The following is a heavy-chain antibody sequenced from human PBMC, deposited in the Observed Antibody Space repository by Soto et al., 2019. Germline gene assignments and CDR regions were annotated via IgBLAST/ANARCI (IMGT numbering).Heavy chain of an antibody. CDR1: GFTFSSYS. J-gene: IGHJ6*01. CDR3: ARDSMRIYYGLPSYGTHV. V-gene: IGHV3-48*02. CDR2: ISSSSSTI. D-gene: IGHD3-10*01. Sequence: GGSLRVSCAASGFTFSSYSMNWVRQAPGKGLEWVSYISSSSSTIYYADSVKGRFTISRENAKNSLYLKMNSLREEEKALYYCARDSMRIYYGLPSYGTHVWAQRTTVTVSS.